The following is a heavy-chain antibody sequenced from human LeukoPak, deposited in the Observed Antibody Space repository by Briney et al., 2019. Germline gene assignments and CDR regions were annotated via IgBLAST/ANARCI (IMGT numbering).Heavy chain of an antibody. V-gene: IGHV3-48*04. CDR3: ARAGRSGRLTYYYYYYMDV. D-gene: IGHD1-26*01. Sequence: GGSLRLSCAASGFTFSSYSMNWVRQAPGKGLEWVSYISSSSSTIYYADSVKGRFTISRDNAKNSLYLQMNSLRAEDTAVYYCARAGRSGRLTYYYYYYMDVWGKGTTVTVSS. CDR2: ISSSSSTI. J-gene: IGHJ6*03. CDR1: GFTFSSYS.